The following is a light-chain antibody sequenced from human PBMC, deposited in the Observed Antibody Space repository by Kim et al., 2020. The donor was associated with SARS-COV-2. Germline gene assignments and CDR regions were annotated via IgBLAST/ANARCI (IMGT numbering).Light chain of an antibody. V-gene: IGKV1-13*02. CDR3: QQFNSYPT. CDR1: QGISSA. CDR2: DAS. J-gene: IGKJ4*01. Sequence: AIQFTQSPSSLSASVGDRVTITCRASQGISSALDWYQQKPGKAPKLLIYDASSLESGVPSRFSGSGSGTDFTLTISSLQPEDFATYYYQQFNSYPTFGGGTKVDIK.